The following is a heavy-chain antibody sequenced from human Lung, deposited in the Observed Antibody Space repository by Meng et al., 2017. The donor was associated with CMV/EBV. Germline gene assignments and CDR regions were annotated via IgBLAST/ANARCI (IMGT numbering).Heavy chain of an antibody. CDR3: ARHNTYYYDAFLGTFDI. Sequence: GESLKISCAASGFTVSSNYMSWVRQAPGKGLEWVSVIYSGGSTYYADSVKGRFTISRDNSKNTLYLQMNSLRAEDTAVYYCARHNTYYYDAFLGTFDIWGQGTXVTV. D-gene: IGHD3-22*01. CDR1: GFTVSSNY. J-gene: IGHJ3*02. CDR2: IYSGGST. V-gene: IGHV3-53*01.